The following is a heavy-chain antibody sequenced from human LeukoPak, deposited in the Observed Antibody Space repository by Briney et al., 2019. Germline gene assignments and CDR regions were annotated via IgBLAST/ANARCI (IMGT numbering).Heavy chain of an antibody. J-gene: IGHJ4*02. D-gene: IGHD6-19*01. V-gene: IGHV1-69*10. CDR2: IIPILGIA. CDR3: ARGSYSSGWRPTTLGY. Sequence: VASVRVSCMASGGTFSSYAISWVRQAPGQGLEWMGRIIPILGIANYAQKFQGSVTITADKSTSTDYMELSSLRSEDTAVYYCARGSYSSGWRPTTLGYWGQGTLVTVSS. CDR1: GGTFSSYA.